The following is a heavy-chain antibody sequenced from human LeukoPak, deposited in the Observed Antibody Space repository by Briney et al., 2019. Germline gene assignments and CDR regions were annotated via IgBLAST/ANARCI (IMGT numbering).Heavy chain of an antibody. Sequence: GGSLRLSCAASGFTFSSYAMSWVRQAPGKGLEWVSAISGSGGSTYYADSVKGRFTISRDNSKNTLYLQMNSLRAEDTAVYYCAKGSGVRGVIICFDYWGQGTLVTVSS. D-gene: IGHD3-10*01. V-gene: IGHV3-23*01. CDR2: ISGSGGST. CDR1: GFTFSSYA. CDR3: AKGSGVRGVIICFDY. J-gene: IGHJ4*02.